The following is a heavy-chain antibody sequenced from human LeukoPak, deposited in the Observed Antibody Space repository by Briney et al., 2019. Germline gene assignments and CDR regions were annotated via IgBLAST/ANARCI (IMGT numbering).Heavy chain of an antibody. CDR2: TSSSSSYI. V-gene: IGHV3-21*01. D-gene: IGHD2-15*01. J-gene: IGHJ4*02. Sequence: GGSLRLSCAASGFTFSSYSMNWVRQAPGEGREWVSSTSSSSSYIYYADSVKGRFTISRDNAKNSLYLQMNSLRAEDTAVYYCARDPMYCSGGSCYFDYWGQGTLVTVSS. CDR1: GFTFSSYS. CDR3: ARDPMYCSGGSCYFDY.